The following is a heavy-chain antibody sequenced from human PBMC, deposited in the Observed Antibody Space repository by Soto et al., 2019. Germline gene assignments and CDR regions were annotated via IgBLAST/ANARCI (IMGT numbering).Heavy chain of an antibody. V-gene: IGHV3-7*01. CDR2: IKQDGSEK. J-gene: IGHJ4*02. CDR3: ARSMVRGVIITFFDY. Sequence: PGGSLRLSCAASGFTFSSYWMSWVRQAPGKGLEWVANIKQDGSEKYYVDSVKGRFTISRDNAKNSLYLQMNSLRAEDTAVYYCARSMVRGVIITFFDYWGQGTLVTVSS. D-gene: IGHD3-10*01. CDR1: GFTFSSYW.